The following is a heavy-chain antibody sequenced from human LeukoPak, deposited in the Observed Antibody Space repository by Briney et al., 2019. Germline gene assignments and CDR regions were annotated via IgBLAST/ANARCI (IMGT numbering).Heavy chain of an antibody. CDR1: GGSVSSGSYY. V-gene: IGHV4-61*01. D-gene: IGHD2-21*02. CDR3: ARGGGIYCGGDCYSRGDAFDI. Sequence: PSGTLSLTCTVSGGSVSSGSYYWSWIRQPPGKGLEWLGYIYYSGSTNYNPSLKSRVTISVDTSKNQFSLKLSSVTAADTAVYYCARGGGIYCGGDCYSRGDAFDIWGQGTMVTVSS. J-gene: IGHJ3*02. CDR2: IYYSGST.